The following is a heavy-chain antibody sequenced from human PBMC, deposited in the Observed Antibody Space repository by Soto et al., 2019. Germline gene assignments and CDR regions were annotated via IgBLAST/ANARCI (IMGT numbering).Heavy chain of an antibody. J-gene: IGHJ4*02. D-gene: IGHD3-3*01. CDR2: ISSSGSTI. CDR3: ARAPELNYDFWSGYFDY. V-gene: IGHV3-11*01. Sequence: GGSLRLSCAASGFTFSDYYMSWIRQAPGKGLEWVSYISSSGSTIYYVDSVKGRFTISRDNAKNSLYLQMNSLRAEDTAVYYCARAPELNYDFWSGYFDYWGQGTLVTVSS. CDR1: GFTFSDYY.